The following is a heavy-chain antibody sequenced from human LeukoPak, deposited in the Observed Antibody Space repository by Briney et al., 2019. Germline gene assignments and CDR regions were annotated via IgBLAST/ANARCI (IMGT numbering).Heavy chain of an antibody. CDR3: ARHPLSSGWYYFDY. V-gene: IGHV4-59*08. Sequence: SETLSLTCTVSGGSISSYYWSWIRQPPGKGLEWIGYIYYSGSTYYNPSLKSRVTISVDTSKNQFSLKLSSVTAADTAVYYCARHPLSSGWYYFDYWGQGTLVTVSS. J-gene: IGHJ4*02. CDR1: GGSISSYY. D-gene: IGHD6-19*01. CDR2: IYYSGST.